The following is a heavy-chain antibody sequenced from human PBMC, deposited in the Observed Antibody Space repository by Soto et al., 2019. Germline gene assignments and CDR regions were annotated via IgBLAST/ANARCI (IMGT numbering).Heavy chain of an antibody. CDR1: GGSISSGGYY. V-gene: IGHV4-31*03. J-gene: IGHJ3*02. CDR2: IYYSGST. Sequence: PSETLSLTCTVSGGSISSGGYYWSWIRQHPGKGLEWIGYIYYSGSTYYNPSLKSRVTISVDTSKNQFSLKLSSVTAADTAVYYCARDVRRAGGENAFDIWGQGTMVTVSS. CDR3: ARDVRRAGGENAFDI. D-gene: IGHD3-16*01.